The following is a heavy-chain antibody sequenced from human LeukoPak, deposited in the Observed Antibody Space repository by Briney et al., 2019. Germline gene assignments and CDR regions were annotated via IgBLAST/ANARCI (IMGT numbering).Heavy chain of an antibody. Sequence: SETLSLTCTVSGGSISSSSYYWGWIRQPPGKGLEWIGSIYYSGSTHYNPSLKSRVTISVDTSKNQFSLKLSSVTAADTAVYYCARGYVQLELTNWFDPWGQGTLVTVSS. D-gene: IGHD1-7*01. V-gene: IGHV4-39*07. CDR1: GGSISSSSYY. CDR3: ARGYVQLELTNWFDP. J-gene: IGHJ5*02. CDR2: IYYSGST.